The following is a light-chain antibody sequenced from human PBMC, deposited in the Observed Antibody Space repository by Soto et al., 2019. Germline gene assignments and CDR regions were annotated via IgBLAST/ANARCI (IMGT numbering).Light chain of an antibody. CDR2: DNN. CDR3: GAWDSSLNGLYV. CDR1: NSNIGNNY. Sequence: QSVLTQPPSVSAAPGQKVTISCSGSNSNIGNNYVSWYQQFPGTAPKVLIYDNNKRPSGIPDRFSGSKSATSATLVITGLQTGDEADYYCGAWDSSLNGLYVFGTGTKLTVL. V-gene: IGLV1-51*01. J-gene: IGLJ1*01.